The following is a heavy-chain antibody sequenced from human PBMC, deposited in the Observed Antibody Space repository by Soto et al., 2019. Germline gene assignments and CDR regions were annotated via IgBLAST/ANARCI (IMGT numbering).Heavy chain of an antibody. CDR2: IIPIFGTA. Sequence: GASVKVSCKASGGTFSSYAISWVRQAPGQGLEWMGGIIPIFGTANYAQKFQGRVTITADKSTSTACMELSSLRSEDTAVYYCARSGAGEWEPQDYWGQGTLVTVSS. D-gene: IGHD1-26*01. CDR3: ARSGAGEWEPQDY. CDR1: GGTFSSYA. J-gene: IGHJ4*02. V-gene: IGHV1-69*06.